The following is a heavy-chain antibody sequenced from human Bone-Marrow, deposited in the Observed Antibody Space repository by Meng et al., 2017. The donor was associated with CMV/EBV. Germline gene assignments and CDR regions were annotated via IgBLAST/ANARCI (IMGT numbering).Heavy chain of an antibody. D-gene: IGHD3-3*01. CDR2: IYYSGST. V-gene: IGHV4-39*07. CDR1: GGSISSSSYY. Sequence: GSLRLSCTVSGGSISSSSYYWGWIRQPPGKGLEWIGSIYYSGSTYYNPSLKSRVTISVDTSKNQFSLKLSSVTAADTAVYYCARGVGGRNGQVGWLPSHPGYGMDVWGQGTTVTVSS. CDR3: ARGVGGRNGQVGWLPSHPGYGMDV. J-gene: IGHJ6*02.